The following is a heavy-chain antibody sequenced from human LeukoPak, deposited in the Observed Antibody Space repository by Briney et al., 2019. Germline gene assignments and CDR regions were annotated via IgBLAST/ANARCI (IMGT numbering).Heavy chain of an antibody. Sequence: ASVKVSCKASGYTFISHGISWVRQAPGQRLEWMGWISAKKGNTNYAQKLQGRVTMTTDTSTSTAYMELRSLRSDDTAVYYCAARSGELPYYFDYWGQGTLVTVSS. CDR1: GYTFISHG. D-gene: IGHD1-26*01. CDR2: ISAKKGNT. J-gene: IGHJ4*02. CDR3: AARSGELPYYFDY. V-gene: IGHV1-18*01.